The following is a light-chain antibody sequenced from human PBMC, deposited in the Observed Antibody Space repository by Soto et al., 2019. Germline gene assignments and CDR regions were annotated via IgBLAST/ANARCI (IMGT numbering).Light chain of an antibody. J-gene: IGKJ1*01. CDR1: QSVSSSY. Sequence: EIVLTQSPGTLSLSPGERATLSCRASQSVSSSYLAWYQQKPGQAPRLLIYGASSRATGIPDGFSGSGSGTHFTLTISRLEPEDSAVYYCQQYGSAPTFGQGTKVEIK. CDR2: GAS. CDR3: QQYGSAPT. V-gene: IGKV3-20*01.